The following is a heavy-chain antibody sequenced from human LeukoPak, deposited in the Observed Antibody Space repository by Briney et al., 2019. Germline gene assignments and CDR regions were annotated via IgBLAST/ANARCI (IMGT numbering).Heavy chain of an antibody. D-gene: IGHD2-2*01. J-gene: IGHJ4*02. CDR1: GDSVCSYSAA. CDR3: ARGGEYQPVPYFDY. CDR2: TYYRSKWYN. V-gene: IGHV6-1*01. Sequence: SQTLSLTCAISGDSVCSYSAAWNWIRQSPSRGLEWLGRTYYRSKWYNDYAVSVKSRITINPDTSKNQFPLQLNSVTPEDTAVYYCARGGEYQPVPYFDYWGQGTLVTVSS.